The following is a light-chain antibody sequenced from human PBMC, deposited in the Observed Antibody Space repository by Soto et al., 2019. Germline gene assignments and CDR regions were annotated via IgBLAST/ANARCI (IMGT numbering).Light chain of an antibody. CDR1: SSDVGGYNY. CDR3: SSYTTSNTRQIV. Sequence: QSVLTQPPSASGSPGHSVTISCTGTSSDVGGYNYVSWYQQYPGKAPKFMIYDVSNRPSGVSNRFSGSKSGNTASLTISGLQAEDEADYYCSSYTTSNTRQIVFGTGTKVTVL. J-gene: IGLJ1*01. CDR2: DVS. V-gene: IGLV2-14*01.